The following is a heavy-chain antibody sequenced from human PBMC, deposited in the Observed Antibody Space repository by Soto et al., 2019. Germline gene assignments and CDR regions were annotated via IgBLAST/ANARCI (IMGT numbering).Heavy chain of an antibody. D-gene: IGHD2-2*01. J-gene: IGHJ4*02. CDR1: GGSISSYY. Sequence: PSETLSLTCTVSGGSISSYYWSWIRQPPGKGLEWIGYIYYSGSTNYNPSLKSRVTISVDTSTNQFSLKLSSVTAADTAVYYCARVADTTNFGYWGQGTLVTVSS. CDR3: ARVADTTNFGY. CDR2: IYYSGST. V-gene: IGHV4-59*12.